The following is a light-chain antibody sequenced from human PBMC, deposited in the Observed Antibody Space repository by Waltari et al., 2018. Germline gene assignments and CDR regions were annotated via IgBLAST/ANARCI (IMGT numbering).Light chain of an antibody. CDR1: QSVSIY. CDR2: DTS. J-gene: IGKJ3*01. V-gene: IGKV3-11*01. Sequence: EIVLTQSPATLSLSPGESATLSCRASQSVSIYLAWYQQKAGQAPRRLISDTSNRATGIPARFSASGSGTDFTLTISSLEPEDFAVYYCQHRANWPLTFGPGTKVEIK. CDR3: QHRANWPLT.